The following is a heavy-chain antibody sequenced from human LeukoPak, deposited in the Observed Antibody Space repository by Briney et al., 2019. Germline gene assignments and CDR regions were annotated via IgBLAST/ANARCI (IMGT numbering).Heavy chain of an antibody. CDR2: IYYRGST. V-gene: IGHV4-59*01. CDR1: GGSISSDY. Sequence: SETLSLTCTVSGGSISSDYWSWIRQPPGRDREGIGYIYYRGSTNYNPSLKSRVTISVDTSKNQFSLKLSSVTAADTAVYYCARLSGYSSGHYYSDYWGQGTLVTVSS. D-gene: IGHD3-22*01. J-gene: IGHJ4*02. CDR3: ARLSGYSSGHYYSDY.